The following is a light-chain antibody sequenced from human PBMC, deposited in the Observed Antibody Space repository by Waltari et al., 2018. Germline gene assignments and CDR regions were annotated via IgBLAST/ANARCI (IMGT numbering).Light chain of an antibody. CDR3: QQRRSWPLT. Sequence: EIVLTKSPGTLSLSPGERATLSCRASQSIGSLLAWYQQKPGQAPRLFFYDASNRATGIPARFSGSGSGTDFTLTISSLEPEDFAVYYCQQRRSWPLTFGGGTKVEIK. V-gene: IGKV3-11*01. CDR1: QSIGSL. J-gene: IGKJ4*01. CDR2: DAS.